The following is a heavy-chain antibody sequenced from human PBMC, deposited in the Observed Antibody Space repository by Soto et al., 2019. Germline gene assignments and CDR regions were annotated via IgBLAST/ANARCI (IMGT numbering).Heavy chain of an antibody. CDR2: TYYRSKWYY. D-gene: IGHD1-26*01. CDR1: GDSVSSNSAG. V-gene: IGHV6-1*01. Sequence: SQTLSLTCSITGDSVSSNSAGWSWVRQSPSRGLEWLGRTYYRSKWYYEYAVSVRGRITINPDTSKNQYSLQLNSVTPEDTAVYFCARGEQYSGRIFDYWGQGTLVTVSS. J-gene: IGHJ4*01. CDR3: ARGEQYSGRIFDY.